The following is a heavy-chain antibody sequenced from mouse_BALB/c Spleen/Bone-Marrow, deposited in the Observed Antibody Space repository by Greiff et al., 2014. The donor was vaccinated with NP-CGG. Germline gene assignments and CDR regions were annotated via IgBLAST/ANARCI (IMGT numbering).Heavy chain of an antibody. V-gene: IGHV14-3*02. Sequence: EVQLQQSGAELVKPGASVKLSCTASGFNIKDTYMHWVKQRPEQGLEWIGRIDPANGNTKYDPKFQGKATITADTSSNTAYLRLSSLTTEDTAVYYCARSLYGYTATFDYWGQGTTLTVSS. CDR3: ARSLYGYTATFDY. J-gene: IGHJ2*01. CDR1: GFNIKDTY. CDR2: IDPANGNT. D-gene: IGHD1-2*01.